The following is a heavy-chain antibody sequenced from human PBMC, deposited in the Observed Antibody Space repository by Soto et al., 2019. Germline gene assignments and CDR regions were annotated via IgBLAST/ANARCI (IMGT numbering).Heavy chain of an antibody. Sequence: QVHLVQSGAEVKKPGASVKVSCKASGYTFITYYMHWVRQAPGQGLQWMGIINPSGSITTYAQKFQARVTMTRDTSTSTVYMELSSLTSDDTAVYYCASPIGGSYNAFDIWGQGTMGTVSS. V-gene: IGHV1-46*01. J-gene: IGHJ3*02. D-gene: IGHD1-26*01. CDR1: GYTFITYY. CDR2: INPSGSIT. CDR3: ASPIGGSYNAFDI.